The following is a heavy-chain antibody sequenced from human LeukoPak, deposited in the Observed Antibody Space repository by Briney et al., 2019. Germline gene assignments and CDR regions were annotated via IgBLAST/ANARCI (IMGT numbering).Heavy chain of an antibody. CDR1: GGSIRSYY. J-gene: IGHJ4*02. D-gene: IGHD3-10*01. CDR2: IYYIGST. V-gene: IGHV4-59*01. CDR3: ARASGSGSYFGY. Sequence: PSETLSLTCTVSGGSIRSYYWSWIRQPPGKGLEWIGYIYYIGSTYYSPSLKSRVTISVDTSKNQFSLKLSSVTAADTAVYYCARASGSGSYFGYWGQGTLVTVSS.